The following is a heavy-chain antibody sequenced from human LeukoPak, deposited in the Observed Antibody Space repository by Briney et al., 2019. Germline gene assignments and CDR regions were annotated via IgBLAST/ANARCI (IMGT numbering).Heavy chain of an antibody. CDR3: AIVTLPSYYYGSGSFAY. J-gene: IGHJ4*02. V-gene: IGHV3-23*01. CDR1: GFTFSSYG. Sequence: TGGSLRLSCAASGFTFSSYGMSWVRQAPGKGLEWVSAISGSGGSTYYADSVKGRFTISRDNSKNTLYLQMNSLRAEDTAVYYCAIVTLPSYYYGSGSFAYWGQGTLVTVSS. CDR2: ISGSGGST. D-gene: IGHD3-10*01.